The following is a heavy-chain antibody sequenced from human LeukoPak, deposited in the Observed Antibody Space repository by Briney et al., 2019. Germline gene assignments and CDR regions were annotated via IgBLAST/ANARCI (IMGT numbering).Heavy chain of an antibody. CDR1: GYSISSGYY. CDR2: IYHSGST. J-gene: IGHJ6*03. D-gene: IGHD6-6*01. Sequence: SETLSLTCAVSGYSISSGYYWGWIRQPPGKGLEWIGSIYHSGSTYYNPSLKSRVTISVDTSKNQFSLKLSSVTAADTAVYYCARRSSSSAGYYYYYYYYMDVWGKGTTVTVSS. CDR3: ARRSSSSAGYYYYYYYYMDV. V-gene: IGHV4-38-2*01.